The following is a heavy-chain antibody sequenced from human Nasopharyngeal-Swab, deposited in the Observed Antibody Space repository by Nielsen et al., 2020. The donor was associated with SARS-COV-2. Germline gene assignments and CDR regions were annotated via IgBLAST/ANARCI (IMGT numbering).Heavy chain of an antibody. D-gene: IGHD5-24*01. CDR1: GYSFANHW. Sequence: GESLKISCTGFGYSFANHWIGWVRQMPGKGLEWMGSIYPGNSDTRYSPAFHGRIIMSADKSINTAYLQWNSLRASDTAMYFCARRAARDGYNYEVDPWGQGTLVTVSS. V-gene: IGHV5-51*01. CDR3: ARRAARDGYNYEVDP. CDR2: IYPGNSDT. J-gene: IGHJ5*02.